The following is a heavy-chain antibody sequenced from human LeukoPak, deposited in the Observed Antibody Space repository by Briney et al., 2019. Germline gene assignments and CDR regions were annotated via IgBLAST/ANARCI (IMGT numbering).Heavy chain of an antibody. D-gene: IGHD4-17*01. J-gene: IGHJ4*02. V-gene: IGHV4-34*01. CDR1: GGSFSGYY. CDR3: ARIGYGDYQYYFDY. Sequence: PSETLSLTRAVYGGSFSGYYWSWIRQPPGKGLEWIGEINHSGSTNYNPSLKSRVTISVDTSKNQFSLKLSSVTAADTAVYYCARIGYGDYQYYFDYWGQGTLVTVSS. CDR2: INHSGST.